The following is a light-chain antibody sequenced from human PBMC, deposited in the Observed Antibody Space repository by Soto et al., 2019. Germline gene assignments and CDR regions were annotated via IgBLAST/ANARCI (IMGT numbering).Light chain of an antibody. V-gene: IGKV1-17*01. CDR1: QGIRND. CDR3: QQYNSSSFG. CDR2: GAS. J-gene: IGKJ3*01. Sequence: DLQMTQSPSSLSASVGDRVTITCRASQGIRNDLAWYQQKSGKAPKRLIYGASSLERGVPSRFSGSGAGTDFTLTISSLQPDDFATYHCQQYNSSSFGFGPGTKVDL.